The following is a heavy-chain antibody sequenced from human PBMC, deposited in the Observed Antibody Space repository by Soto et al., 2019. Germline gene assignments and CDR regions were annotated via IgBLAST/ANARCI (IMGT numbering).Heavy chain of an antibody. V-gene: IGHV3-30-3*01. J-gene: IGHJ5*02. Sequence: QVQLVESGGGVVQPGRSLRLSCAASGFIFSSFPMHWVRQAPGKGLEWVAVISDDGSTKYYADSVKGRFTISRDNPENTLYLQVNSLGAKDTGVYDVPRAGVTLSLSVFDPWGQGTLVSVSA. CDR1: GFIFSSFP. CDR3: PRAGVTLSLSVFDP. CDR2: ISDDGSTK. D-gene: IGHD3-16*01.